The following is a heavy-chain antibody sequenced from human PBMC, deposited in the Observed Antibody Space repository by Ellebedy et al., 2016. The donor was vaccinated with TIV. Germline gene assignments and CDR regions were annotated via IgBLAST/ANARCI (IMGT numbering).Heavy chain of an antibody. J-gene: IGHJ4*02. CDR3: ARVLRAGQELDY. V-gene: IGHV3-7*01. CDR2: IKEDGSQK. Sequence: GESLKISCAASGFTFSSYGMHWVRQAPGKGLEWVANIKEDGSQKYYVPSLKGRFTISRDNAKNSLYLQMNSLGAEDSAVYYCARVLRAGQELDYWGQGTPVTVSS. CDR1: GFTFSSYG. D-gene: IGHD1-1*01.